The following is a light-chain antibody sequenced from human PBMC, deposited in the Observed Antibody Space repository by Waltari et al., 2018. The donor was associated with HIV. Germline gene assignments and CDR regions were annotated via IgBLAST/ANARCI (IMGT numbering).Light chain of an antibody. V-gene: IGKV3-15*01. CDR3: QQYHNWPVN. J-gene: IGKJ2*01. CDR2: GVS. Sequence: ETVMTQSPATLSVSPGERATLSCRASLTVSSNLAWYQKKPGQSPRLLIHGVSTRATGVPARFSGSGSGTDFTLTISSLQSEDFAVYYCQQYHNWPVNFGQGTKLEIK. CDR1: LTVSSN.